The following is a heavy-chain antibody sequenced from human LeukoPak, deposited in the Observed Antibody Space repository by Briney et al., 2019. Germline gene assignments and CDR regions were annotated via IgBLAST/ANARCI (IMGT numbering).Heavy chain of an antibody. D-gene: IGHD3-16*01. CDR2: INSDGSST. CDR3: ARTLWGLTLLSSDY. CDR1: GFTFSSYW. Sequence: GGSLRLSCAASGFTFSSYWMHWVRHAPGKGLVWVSRINSDGSSTSYADSVKGRFTISRDNAKNTLFLLLDSLRAEDTAIYYCARTLWGLTLLSSDYWGQGTLVTVSS. J-gene: IGHJ4*02. V-gene: IGHV3-74*01.